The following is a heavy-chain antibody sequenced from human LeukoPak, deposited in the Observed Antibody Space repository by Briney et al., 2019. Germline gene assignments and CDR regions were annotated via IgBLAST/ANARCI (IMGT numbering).Heavy chain of an antibody. CDR1: GFTFSSDS. D-gene: IGHD3-16*01. CDR2: ISSSSSYI. Sequence: KPGGSLRLSCAASGFTFSSDSMNWVRQAPGKGLEWVSSISSSSSYIYYADSVKGRFTISRDNAKNSLYLQMNSLRVEDTAVYYCASSMITFGGIDYWGQGTLVTVSS. J-gene: IGHJ4*02. CDR3: ASSMITFGGIDY. V-gene: IGHV3-21*01.